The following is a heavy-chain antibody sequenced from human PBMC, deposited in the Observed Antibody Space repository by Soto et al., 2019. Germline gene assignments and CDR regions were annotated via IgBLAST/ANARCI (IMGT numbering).Heavy chain of an antibody. J-gene: IGHJ4*02. CDR2: IYYSGTT. Sequence: QAQLQESGPGLVKPSDTLSLTCAVSGYSISSSNWWGWIRQHPGKGLEWIGYIYYSGTTYYNPSLKSRVTMSVDTSKNQFSLKLTSVTAVDTAVYYCARREIQGPIDYWGQGTLVTVSS. CDR3: ARREIQGPIDY. CDR1: GYSISSSNW. D-gene: IGHD1-26*01. V-gene: IGHV4-28*01.